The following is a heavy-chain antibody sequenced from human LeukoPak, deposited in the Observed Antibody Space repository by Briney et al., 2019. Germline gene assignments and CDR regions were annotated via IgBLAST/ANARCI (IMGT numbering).Heavy chain of an antibody. CDR1: GFTFSSYG. Sequence: GGSLRLSCAASGFTFSSYGMHWVRQAPGKGLEWVAFIRYDGSNKYYADSVKGRFTISRDNSKNTLYLQMNSLRAEDTAVYYCAKEYYYYYYYMDVWGRGTTVTVSS. CDR2: IRYDGSNK. CDR3: AKEYYYYYYYMDV. J-gene: IGHJ6*03. V-gene: IGHV3-30*02.